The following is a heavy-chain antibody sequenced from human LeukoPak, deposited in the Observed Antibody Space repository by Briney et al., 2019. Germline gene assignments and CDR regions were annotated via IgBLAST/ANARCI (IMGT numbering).Heavy chain of an antibody. CDR2: IYTSGST. V-gene: IGHV4-61*02. CDR3: ARINPVNYYYMDV. J-gene: IGHJ6*03. D-gene: IGHD3-16*02. Sequence: SQTLSLTCTVSGGSITSGSYYLSWIRQPAGKGLEWIGRIYTSGSTNYNPSLKSRVTISVDTSKNQFSLKLSSVTAADTAVYYCARINPVNYYYMDVWGKGTTVTVSS. CDR1: GGSITSGSYY.